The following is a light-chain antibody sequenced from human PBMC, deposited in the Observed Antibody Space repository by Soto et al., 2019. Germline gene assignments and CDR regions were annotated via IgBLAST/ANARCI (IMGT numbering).Light chain of an antibody. CDR1: SSDVGSYNL. CDR2: EGS. CDR3: CSYAGSPYV. Sequence: QSALTLPASVSGSPGQSITISCTGTSSDVGSYNLVSWYQQHPGKAPKLMIYEGSKRPSGVSNRFSGSKSGITASLTISGLQAEDEADYYCCSYAGSPYVFGTGTKLTVL. V-gene: IGLV2-23*01. J-gene: IGLJ1*01.